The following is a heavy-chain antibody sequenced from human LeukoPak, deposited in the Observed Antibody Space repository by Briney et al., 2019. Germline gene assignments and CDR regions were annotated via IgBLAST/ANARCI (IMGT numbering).Heavy chain of an antibody. J-gene: IGHJ6*03. CDR1: GFTFSSYG. CDR2: IRYDGNNK. D-gene: IGHD1-7*01. CDR3: AKRRGLELLYYYYMDV. V-gene: IGHV3-30*02. Sequence: PGGSLRLSCAASGFTFSSYGMHWVRQAPGKGLEWVAFIRYDGNNKNYADSVKGRFTISRDNAKNSLYLQMNSLRAEDTAVYYCAKRRGLELLYYYYMDVWGKGTTVTVSS.